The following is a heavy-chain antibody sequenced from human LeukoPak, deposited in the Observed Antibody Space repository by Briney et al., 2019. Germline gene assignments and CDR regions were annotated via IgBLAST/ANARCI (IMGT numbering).Heavy chain of an antibody. CDR1: GGSISSSSYY. V-gene: IGHV4-39*01. Sequence: SETLSLTCTVSGGSISSSSYYWGWIRQPPGKGLEWIGSIYYSGSTYYNPSLKSRVTISVDTSKNQFSLKLSPVTAADTAVYYCARQGKIAVAGGAWFDPWGQGTLVTVSS. CDR2: IYYSGST. D-gene: IGHD6-19*01. J-gene: IGHJ5*02. CDR3: ARQGKIAVAGGAWFDP.